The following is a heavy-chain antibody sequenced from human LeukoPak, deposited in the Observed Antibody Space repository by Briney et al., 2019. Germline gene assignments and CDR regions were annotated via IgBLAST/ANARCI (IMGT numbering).Heavy chain of an antibody. CDR2: IKSKTDGGTT. V-gene: IGHV3-15*01. CDR1: GFTFSNAW. CDR3: TTDRQTYYTFWSGNRYFYYYMDV. D-gene: IGHD3-3*01. Sequence: MAGGSLRLSCAASGFTFSNAWMNWVRQAPGKGLEWVGRIKSKTDGGTTDYAAPVKGRFTISRDDSKNTMYLQMNSLKTEDTALYYCTTDRQTYYTFWSGNRYFYYYMDVWGKGTTVTVSS. J-gene: IGHJ6*03.